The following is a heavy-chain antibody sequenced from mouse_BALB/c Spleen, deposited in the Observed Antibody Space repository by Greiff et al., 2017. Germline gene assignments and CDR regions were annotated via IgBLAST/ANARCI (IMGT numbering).Heavy chain of an antibody. CDR3: ARDELGRGYAMDY. CDR1: GFTFTDYY. Sequence: EVQVVESGGGLVQPGGSLRLSCATSGFTFTDYYMSWVRQPPGKALEWLGFIRNKANGYTTEYSASVKGRFTISRDNSQSILYLQMNTLRAEDSATYYCARDELGRGYAMDYWGQGTSVTVSS. J-gene: IGHJ4*01. CDR2: IRNKANGYTT. V-gene: IGHV7-3*02. D-gene: IGHD4-1*01.